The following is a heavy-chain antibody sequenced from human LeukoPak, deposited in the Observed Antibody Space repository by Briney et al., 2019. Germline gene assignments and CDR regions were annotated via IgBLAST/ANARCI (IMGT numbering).Heavy chain of an antibody. CDR1: GGSFSGYY. V-gene: IGHV4-34*01. CDR3: ARKQQLVLLDY. CDR2: INHSGST. D-gene: IGHD6-13*01. Sequence: SETLSLTCAVYGGSFSGYYWSWIRQPPGKGLEWTGEINHSGSTNYNPSLKSRVTISVDTSKNQFSLKLSSVTAADTAVYYCARKQQLVLLDYWGQGTLVTVSS. J-gene: IGHJ4*02.